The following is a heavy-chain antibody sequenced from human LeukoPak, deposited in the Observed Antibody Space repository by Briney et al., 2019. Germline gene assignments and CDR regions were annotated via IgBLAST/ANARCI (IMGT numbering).Heavy chain of an antibody. J-gene: IGHJ3*02. Sequence: GGSLRLSCAASGFTFSSYSMNWVRQAPGKGLEWVSAISGSGGSTYYADSVKGRFTISRDNSKNTLYLQMNSLRAEDTAVYYCAKGNRRMVIVVVTAFDIWGQGTMVTVSS. CDR1: GFTFSSYS. V-gene: IGHV3-23*01. D-gene: IGHD3-22*01. CDR2: ISGSGGST. CDR3: AKGNRRMVIVVVTAFDI.